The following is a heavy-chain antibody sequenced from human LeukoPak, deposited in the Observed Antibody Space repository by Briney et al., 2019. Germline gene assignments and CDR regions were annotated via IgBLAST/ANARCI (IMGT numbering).Heavy chain of an antibody. CDR1: GFIFSDAW. D-gene: IGHD5-12*01. CDR3: ARARSGYYGDY. V-gene: IGHV3-23*01. Sequence: PGGSLRLSGAASGFIFSDAWMSWVRQAPGKGLEWVSTVSGSGGSTDYADSVKGRFTISRDNSKNTLYLQMNSLRAEDTAVYYCARARSGYYGDYWGQGTLVTVSS. J-gene: IGHJ4*02. CDR2: VSGSGGST.